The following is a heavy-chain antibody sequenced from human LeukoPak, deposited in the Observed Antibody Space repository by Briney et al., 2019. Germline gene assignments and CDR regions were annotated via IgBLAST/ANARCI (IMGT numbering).Heavy chain of an antibody. CDR3: ARLGHVAEGAFEI. D-gene: IGHD2-15*01. Sequence: SETLSLTCTVSGGFISSYYWSWIRQPPGKGLEWIGYIYYSGSTNYNPSLKSRVTISVDTSKDQFSLKLSSVTAADTAVYYRARLGHVAEGAFEIWGQGTMVTASS. CDR1: GGFISSYY. CDR2: IYYSGST. V-gene: IGHV4-59*01. J-gene: IGHJ3*02.